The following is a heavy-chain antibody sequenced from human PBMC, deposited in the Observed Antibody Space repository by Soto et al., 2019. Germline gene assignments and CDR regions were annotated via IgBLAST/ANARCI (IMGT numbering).Heavy chain of an antibody. J-gene: IGHJ6*02. D-gene: IGHD2-15*01. V-gene: IGHV1-69*01. Sequence: QVQLVQSGAEVKKPGSSVKVSCKAPGGTFSTYAISWVRQAPGQGREWMGGVIPIFGTPKYAQKFQGRVTITADESTSTGYRELRSLRSEDTAVYYCARSQGGSSSLDIYYYYYYGMDVWGQGTTVTVSS. CDR2: VIPIFGTP. CDR3: ARSQGGSSSLDIYYYYYYGMDV. CDR1: GGTFSTYA.